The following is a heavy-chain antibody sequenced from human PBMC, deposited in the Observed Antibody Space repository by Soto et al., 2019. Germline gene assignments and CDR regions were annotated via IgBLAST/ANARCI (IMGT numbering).Heavy chain of an antibody. Sequence: TESLSLTCTVSGGSISSYYWSWIRQPPGKGLEWIGYIYYSGSTNYNPSLKSRVTISVDTSKNQFSLKLSSVTAADTAVYYCARDLDLYYFDYWGQGXLVTVYS. CDR2: IYYSGST. D-gene: IGHD1-1*01. CDR1: GGSISSYY. J-gene: IGHJ4*02. CDR3: ARDLDLYYFDY. V-gene: IGHV4-59*01.